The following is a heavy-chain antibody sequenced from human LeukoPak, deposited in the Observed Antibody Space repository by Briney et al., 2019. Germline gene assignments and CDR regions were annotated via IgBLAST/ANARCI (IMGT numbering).Heavy chain of an antibody. V-gene: IGHV3-23*01. Sequence: GGSLRLSCAASGFTFSSYAMSWVRQAPGKGLEWVSDIGGSGGIADYADSVKGRFTISRDNSKNRLHLLMNSLRAEDTAVYFCAKMSGRSPLLNYFDYWGQGTLVTVSS. CDR2: IGGSGGIA. CDR3: AKMSGRSPLLNYFDY. J-gene: IGHJ4*02. CDR1: GFTFSSYA. D-gene: IGHD1-26*01.